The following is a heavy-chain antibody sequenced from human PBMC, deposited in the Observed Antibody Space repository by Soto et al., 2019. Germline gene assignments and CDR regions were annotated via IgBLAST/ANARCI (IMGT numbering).Heavy chain of an antibody. D-gene: IGHD1-26*01. CDR3: ARVSGGGSYYYFDC. CDR1: GFPFSEHY. Sequence: GGSLRLSCAASGFPFSEHYMDWVRQAPGKGLEWVGRARDKAHSYTTEYAASVKGRFTISRDDSKNSLFLQMNSLRTEDTAVYYCARVSGGGSYYYFDCWGQGTLVTVS. CDR2: ARDKAHSYTT. V-gene: IGHV3-72*01. J-gene: IGHJ4*02.